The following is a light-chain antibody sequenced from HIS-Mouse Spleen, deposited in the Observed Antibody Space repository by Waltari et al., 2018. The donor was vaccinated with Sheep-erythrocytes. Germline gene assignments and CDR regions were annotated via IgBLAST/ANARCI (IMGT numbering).Light chain of an antibody. J-gene: IGLJ1*01. CDR2: EDS. CDR3: YSTDSSGNHYV. CDR1: ALPKKY. Sequence: SYELTQPPSVSVSPGQTARITCSGDALPKKYAYWYQQKSGQAPVLVIYEDSKRPSGNPWRFAGSSSGTMATLTISGAQVEDEADYYCYSTDSSGNHYVFGTGTKVTVL. V-gene: IGLV3-10*01.